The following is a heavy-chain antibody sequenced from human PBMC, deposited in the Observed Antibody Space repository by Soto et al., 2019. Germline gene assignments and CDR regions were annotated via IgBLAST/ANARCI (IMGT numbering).Heavy chain of an antibody. J-gene: IGHJ6*02. Sequence: QLQLQESGSGLVKPSQTLSLTCTVSGGSINSGGYSWIWIRQPPGKGLEWIGYIYHTGNTFYNPSLQRRVTISVDQSKNQFSPSLGSVTAADTAMYYCARVERTLSTPFAYGMDVWGQGTTVTVSS. CDR1: GGSINSGGYS. D-gene: IGHD2-2*01. V-gene: IGHV4-30-2*01. CDR3: ARVERTLSTPFAYGMDV. CDR2: IYHTGNT.